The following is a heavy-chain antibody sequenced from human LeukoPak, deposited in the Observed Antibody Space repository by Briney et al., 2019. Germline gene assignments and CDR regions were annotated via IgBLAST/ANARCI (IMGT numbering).Heavy chain of an antibody. CDR1: GFTFSSYE. V-gene: IGHV3-48*03. Sequence: PGGSLRLSCAASGFTFSSYEMNWVRQAPGKGLEWVSYISSSGNTIYYADSVKGRFTISRDNAKSSLYLQMNGLRAEDTAVYYCASQWLLRYWGQGTLVTVPS. D-gene: IGHD3-22*01. CDR3: ASQWLLRY. CDR2: ISSSGNTI. J-gene: IGHJ4*02.